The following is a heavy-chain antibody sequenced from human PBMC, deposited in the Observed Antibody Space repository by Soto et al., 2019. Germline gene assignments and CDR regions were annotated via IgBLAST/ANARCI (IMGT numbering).Heavy chain of an antibody. D-gene: IGHD3-10*01. Sequence: SETLSLTCTVSGGSISSYYWSWIGQPPGKGLEWIGYIYYSGSTNYNPSLKSRVTISVDTSKNQFSLKLSSVTAADTAVYYCARSCMVRGCGITDCNWFDPWVQGTLVTVS. CDR1: GGSISSYY. V-gene: IGHV4-59*01. CDR2: IYYSGST. CDR3: ARSCMVRGCGITDCNWFDP. J-gene: IGHJ5*02.